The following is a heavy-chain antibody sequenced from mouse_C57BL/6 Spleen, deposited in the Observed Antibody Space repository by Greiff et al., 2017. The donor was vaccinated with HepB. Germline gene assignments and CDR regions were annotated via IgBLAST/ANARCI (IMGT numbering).Heavy chain of an antibody. D-gene: IGHD2-4*01. V-gene: IGHV1-59*01. CDR2: IDPSDSYT. Sequence: VKLMESGAELVRPGTSVKLSCKASGYTFTSYWMHWVKQRPGQGLEWIGVIDPSDSYTNYNQKFKGKATLTVDTSSSTAYMQLSSLTSEDSAVYYCARVGIYYDYDEGAWFAYWGQGTLVTVSA. CDR1: GYTFTSYW. J-gene: IGHJ3*01. CDR3: ARVGIYYDYDEGAWFAY.